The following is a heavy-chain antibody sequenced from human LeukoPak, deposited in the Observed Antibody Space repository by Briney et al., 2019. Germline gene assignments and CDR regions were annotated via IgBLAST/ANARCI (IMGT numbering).Heavy chain of an antibody. CDR1: GYTFTGYY. CDR2: INPNSGGT. D-gene: IGHD1-26*01. Sequence: ASVKVSCKASGYTFTGYYMHWVRQAPGQGLEWMGWINPNSGGTNYAQKFQGRVTMTRDTSISTAYMELSRLRSDDTAVYYCARRWSYVQDAFDIWGQGTMVTVSS. V-gene: IGHV1-2*02. CDR3: ARRWSYVQDAFDI. J-gene: IGHJ3*02.